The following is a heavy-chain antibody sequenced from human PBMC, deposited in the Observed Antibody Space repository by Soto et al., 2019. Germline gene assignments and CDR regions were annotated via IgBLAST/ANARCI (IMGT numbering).Heavy chain of an antibody. CDR3: AREHGFSYGLNYFDP. Sequence: SETLSLTCTVSGGSISSYHWSWIRQSPGKGLEWIGYIYDSGSTNYNPSLKSRVTMSVGTSKNQFSLNLSSVTAADTAVYYCAREHGFSYGLNYFDPWGQGTLVTVSS. D-gene: IGHD5-18*01. CDR1: GGSISSYH. V-gene: IGHV4-59*01. CDR2: IYDSGST. J-gene: IGHJ5*02.